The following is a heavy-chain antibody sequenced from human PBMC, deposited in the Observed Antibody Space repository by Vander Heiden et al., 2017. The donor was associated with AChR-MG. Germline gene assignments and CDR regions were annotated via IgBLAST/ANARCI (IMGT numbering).Heavy chain of an antibody. D-gene: IGHD3-10*01. CDR2: IYYSGST. V-gene: IGHV4-39*01. CDR3: ARLISVYGSGSHTIDY. CDR1: GGSISSSSYY. Sequence: QLQLQESGPGLVKPSETLSLTCTVSGGSISSSSYYWGWIRQPPGKGLEWIGSIYYSGSTYYNPSLKSRVTISVDTSKNQFSLKLSSVTAADTAVYYCARLISVYGSGSHTIDYWGQGTLVTVSS. J-gene: IGHJ4*02.